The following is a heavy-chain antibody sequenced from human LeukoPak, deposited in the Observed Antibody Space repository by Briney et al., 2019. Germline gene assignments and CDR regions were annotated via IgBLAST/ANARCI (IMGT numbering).Heavy chain of an antibody. J-gene: IGHJ3*02. D-gene: IGHD2-15*01. CDR2: TYYRSKWYN. V-gene: IGHV6-1*01. CDR3: ARVVVGAQETDAFDI. CDR1: GDSVSSNSAA. Sequence: SQTLSLTCAISGDSVSSNSAAWNWVRPSPSRGLEWLGRTYYRSKWYNDYAVDGKRRITINPDTSKNQFSLQLNPVAPEDTAVYYCARVVVGAQETDAFDIWGQGTMVTVSS.